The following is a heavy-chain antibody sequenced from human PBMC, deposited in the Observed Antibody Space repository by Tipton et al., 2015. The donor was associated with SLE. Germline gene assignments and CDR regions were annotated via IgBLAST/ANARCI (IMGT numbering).Heavy chain of an antibody. D-gene: IGHD6-13*01. V-gene: IGHV3-23*03. CDR2: IYSGGST. CDR3: AKDRPYSSSWYPFDY. J-gene: IGHJ4*02. CDR1: GFTFSNYE. Sequence: SLRLSCAASGFTFSNYEMNWVRQAPGMGLEWVSVIYSGGSTYYADSVKGRFTISRDNSKNTLYLQMNSLRAEDTAVYYCAKDRPYSSSWYPFDYWGQGTLVTVSS.